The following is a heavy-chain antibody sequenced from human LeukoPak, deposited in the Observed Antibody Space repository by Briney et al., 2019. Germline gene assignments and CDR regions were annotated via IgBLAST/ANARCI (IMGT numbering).Heavy chain of an antibody. J-gene: IGHJ5*02. Sequence: GESQKISCKGSGYSFTSYWIGWVRQMPGKGLEWMGIIYPGDSDTRYSPSFQGQVTISADKSISTAYLQWSSLKASDTAMYYCARGTRITIFGVVTRMENWFDPWGQGTLVTVSS. CDR1: GYSFTSYW. D-gene: IGHD3-3*01. V-gene: IGHV5-51*01. CDR3: ARGTRITIFGVVTRMENWFDP. CDR2: IYPGDSDT.